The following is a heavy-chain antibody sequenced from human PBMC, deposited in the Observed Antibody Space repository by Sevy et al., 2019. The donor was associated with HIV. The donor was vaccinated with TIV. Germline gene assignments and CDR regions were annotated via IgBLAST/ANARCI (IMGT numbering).Heavy chain of an antibody. V-gene: IGHV4-34*01. J-gene: IGHJ4*02. D-gene: IGHD5-18*01. Sequence: SETLSLTCAVYGGSFSGYYWSWIRQPPGKGLEWIGEINHSGSTNYNPSLKSRVTISVDTSKNQFSLKLSSVTAADTAVYYCARGGDKDTAMAPYYFDYCGQGTLVTVSS. CDR1: GGSFSGYY. CDR2: INHSGST. CDR3: ARGGDKDTAMAPYYFDY.